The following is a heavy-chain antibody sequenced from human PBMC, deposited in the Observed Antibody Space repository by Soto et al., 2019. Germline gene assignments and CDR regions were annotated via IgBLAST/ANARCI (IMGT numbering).Heavy chain of an antibody. V-gene: IGHV4-39*01. J-gene: IGHJ4*02. CDR3: ARLGPGGQLADFDY. Sequence: QLQLQESGPGLVKPSETLSLTCTVSGGSISSSSYYWGWIRQPPGKGLEWIGSIYYSGSTYYNPSLKSRVTISVDTSKNQFSLKLSSVTAADTAVYYCARLGPGGQLADFDYWGQGTLVTVSS. D-gene: IGHD6-6*01. CDR2: IYYSGST. CDR1: GGSISSSSYY.